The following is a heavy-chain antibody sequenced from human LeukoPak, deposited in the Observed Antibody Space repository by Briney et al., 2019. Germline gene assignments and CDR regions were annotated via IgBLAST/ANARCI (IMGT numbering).Heavy chain of an antibody. CDR1: GFTFSSYA. Sequence: PGGSLRLSCAASGFTFSSYAMSWVRQAPGKGLEWVSAISGSGGSTYYADSVKGRFTVSRDNSKNTLYLQMNNLRAEDTAVYYCAKTYTAMVYFDYWGQGTLVTVSS. CDR2: ISGSGGST. J-gene: IGHJ4*02. CDR3: AKTYTAMVYFDY. D-gene: IGHD5-18*01. V-gene: IGHV3-23*01.